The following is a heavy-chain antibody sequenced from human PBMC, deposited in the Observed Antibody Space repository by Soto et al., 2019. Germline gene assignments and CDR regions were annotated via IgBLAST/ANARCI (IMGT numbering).Heavy chain of an antibody. D-gene: IGHD2-21*02. J-gene: IGHJ6*02. V-gene: IGHV4-59*01. CDR3: ARDLWGYCGADCYPLDV. CDR1: GSSISSYY. CDR2: MYNTGST. Sequence: SETLSLTCTFPGSSISSYYWSWIRQPPGKGLEWIGYMYNTGSTIYNPSLKSRVTISVDTSKNQFSLKLNSVTAADTAVYYCARDLWGYCGADCYPLDVWGQGTTVTVS.